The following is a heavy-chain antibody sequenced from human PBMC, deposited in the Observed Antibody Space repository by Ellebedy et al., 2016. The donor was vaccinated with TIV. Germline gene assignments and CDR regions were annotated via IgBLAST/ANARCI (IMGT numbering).Heavy chain of an antibody. J-gene: IGHJ4*02. CDR2: IKYDGSET. Sequence: GESLKISCVASGFSFSSYWMSWVCQAPGKGPEWVANIKYDGSETYYGDSVKGRFTISRDNAKRSLYLQMGSLRDEDTGVYYCARWYDDSWTGYYSWGQGTLVTVSS. D-gene: IGHD3-3*01. CDR3: ARWYDDSWTGYYS. V-gene: IGHV3-7*02. CDR1: GFSFSSYW.